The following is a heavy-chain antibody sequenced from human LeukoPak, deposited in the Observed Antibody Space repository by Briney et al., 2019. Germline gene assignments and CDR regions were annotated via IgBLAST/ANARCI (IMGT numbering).Heavy chain of an antibody. CDR2: INHSEST. Sequence: SETLSLTCAVYGGSFSGYYWSWIRQPPGKGLEWIGEINHSESTNYNPSLKSRVTISVDTSKNQFSLKLSSVTAADTAVYYCAKNRGSWYYFDYWGQGTLVTVSS. CDR1: GGSFSGYY. D-gene: IGHD6-13*01. V-gene: IGHV4-34*01. J-gene: IGHJ4*02. CDR3: AKNRGSWYYFDY.